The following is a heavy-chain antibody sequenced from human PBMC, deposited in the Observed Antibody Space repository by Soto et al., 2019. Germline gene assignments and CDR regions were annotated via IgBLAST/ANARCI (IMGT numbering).Heavy chain of an antibody. V-gene: IGHV5-10-1*01. D-gene: IGHD5-18*01. Sequence: GASLKISCKGSGYSFAGYWITWVRQKPGKGLEWMGRIDPSDSQTYYSPSFRGHVTISATKSITTVFLQWSSLRASDTAMYYCARQIYDADTGPNFQYYFESWGQGTPVTVSS. J-gene: IGHJ4*02. CDR1: GYSFAGYW. CDR3: ARQIYDADTGPNFQYYFES. CDR2: IDPSDSQT.